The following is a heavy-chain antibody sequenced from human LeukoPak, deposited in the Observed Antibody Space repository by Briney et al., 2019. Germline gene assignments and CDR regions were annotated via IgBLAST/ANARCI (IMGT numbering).Heavy chain of an antibody. D-gene: IGHD6-19*01. CDR1: GFTFSSYA. J-gene: IGHJ4*02. Sequence: SGGSLRLSCAASGFTFSSYAMSWVRQAPGKGLEWVSTISGSGGSTYYADPVKGRFTISRDNSKDTVYLQMNSLRDEDTAVYYCARDLWVAVAGAFDYWGQGTLVTVSS. V-gene: IGHV3-23*01. CDR2: ISGSGGST. CDR3: ARDLWVAVAGAFDY.